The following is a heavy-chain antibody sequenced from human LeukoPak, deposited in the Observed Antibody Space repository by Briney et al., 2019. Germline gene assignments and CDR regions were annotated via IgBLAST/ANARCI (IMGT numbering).Heavy chain of an antibody. CDR1: GFTFSSYT. Sequence: PGGSLRLSCAASGFTFSSYTMNWVRQAPGKGLEWVSSISSSSSYIYYADSVKGRFTISRDNAKNSLYLQMNSLRAEDTAVYYCARDTYDTLTGYYKWAFDIWGQGTMVTVSS. D-gene: IGHD3-9*01. CDR3: ARDTYDTLTGYYKWAFDI. V-gene: IGHV3-21*06. CDR2: ISSSSSYI. J-gene: IGHJ3*02.